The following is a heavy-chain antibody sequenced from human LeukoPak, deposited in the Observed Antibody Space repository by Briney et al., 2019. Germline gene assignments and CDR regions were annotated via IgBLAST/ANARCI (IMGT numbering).Heavy chain of an antibody. CDR3: AKPSIPLTYYYYSSGYYEGYYFDY. CDR2: ISGSGGST. V-gene: IGHV3-23*01. CDR1: GFTFSSYA. D-gene: IGHD3-22*01. Sequence: PGGSLRLSCAASGFTFSSYAMSWVRQAPGKGLEWVSAISGSGGSTYYADSVKGRFTISRDNSKNTLYLQMNSLRAEDTAVYYCAKPSIPLTYYYYSSGYYEGYYFDYWGQGTLVTVSS. J-gene: IGHJ4*02.